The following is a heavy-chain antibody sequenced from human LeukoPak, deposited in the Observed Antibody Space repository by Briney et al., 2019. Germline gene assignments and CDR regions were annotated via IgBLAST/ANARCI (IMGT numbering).Heavy chain of an antibody. CDR3: VGPDSQFDC. V-gene: IGHV3-21*01. J-gene: IGHJ4*02. CDR2: ISANSLHI. Sequence: GGSLRLACAASGFTFSDQSMNWGRQAGGKGLEWVSSISANSLHIFYADSVKGRFTISRDNAKNSLYLQMNNLRVEDTAVYYCVGPDSQFDCWGQGTLVTVSS. CDR1: GFTFSDQS. D-gene: IGHD3-10*01.